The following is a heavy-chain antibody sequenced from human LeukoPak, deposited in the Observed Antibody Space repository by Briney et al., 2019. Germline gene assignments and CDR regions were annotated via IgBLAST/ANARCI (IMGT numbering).Heavy chain of an antibody. Sequence: ASVKVSCKASGYTFTGYYMHWVRQAPGQGLEWMGWINPNSGGTNYAQKFQGRVTMTRDTSISTAYMELSRLRSDDTAVYYCARVSAVYYGSGGSDYWGQGILVTVSS. CDR3: ARVSAVYYGSGGSDY. V-gene: IGHV1-2*02. D-gene: IGHD3-10*01. CDR2: INPNSGGT. J-gene: IGHJ4*02. CDR1: GYTFTGYY.